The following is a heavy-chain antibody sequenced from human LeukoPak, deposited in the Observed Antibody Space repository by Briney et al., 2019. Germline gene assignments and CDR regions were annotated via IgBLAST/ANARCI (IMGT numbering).Heavy chain of an antibody. CDR3: ARDRGYCSGGSCYSAFDY. CDR2: ISYDGSDK. J-gene: IGHJ4*02. CDR1: GFTLSRYD. V-gene: IGHV3-30*04. Sequence: GGSLRLSCAASGFTLSRYDMHWVRQAPGKGREWVAIISYDGSDKYYADSVKGRFTISRDNSKNTLYVQMNSLGPEDTALYYCARDRGYCSGGSCYSAFDYWGQGTLVTVSS. D-gene: IGHD2-15*01.